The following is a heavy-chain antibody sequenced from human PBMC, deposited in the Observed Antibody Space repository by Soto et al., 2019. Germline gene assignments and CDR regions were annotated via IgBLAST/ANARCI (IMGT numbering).Heavy chain of an antibody. CDR2: IYYSGST. V-gene: IGHV4-59*01. CDR1: GGSISSYY. CDR3: ARGKYYCGGGSCPNGGFRYYYYYMEV. Sequence: SETLSLTCTVSGGSISSYYWSWIRQPPGKGLEWIGYIYYSGSTNYNPSLKSRVTISVDTSKNQFSLKLSSVTAADTAVYYCARGKYYCGGGSCPNGGFRYYYYYMEVWGKGTTVTVSS. D-gene: IGHD2-15*01. J-gene: IGHJ6*03.